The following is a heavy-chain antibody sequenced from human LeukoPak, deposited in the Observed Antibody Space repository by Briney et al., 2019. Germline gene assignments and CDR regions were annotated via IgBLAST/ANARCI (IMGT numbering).Heavy chain of an antibody. CDR2: IYNGGTT. V-gene: IGHV4-59*01. CDR1: GGSISTYY. J-gene: IGHJ4*02. Sequence: PSETLSLTCTVSGGSISTYYWTWIRQPPGKGLEWIGYIYNGGTTNYNPSLKNRATISIDTSKNQFSLNLRSVTPADTAVYYCAKVDRAWYVIDSWGQGTLVTVSS. CDR3: AKVDRAWYVIDS. D-gene: IGHD6-19*01.